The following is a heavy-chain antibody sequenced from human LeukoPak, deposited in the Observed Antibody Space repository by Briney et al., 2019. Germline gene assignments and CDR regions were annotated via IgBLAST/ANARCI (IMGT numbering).Heavy chain of an antibody. CDR3: ARVGYSYGYGSYYFDY. CDR1: GGSLSDYY. V-gene: IGHV4-34*01. CDR2: INHSGST. J-gene: IGHJ4*02. Sequence: PSETLSLTCAVYGGSLSDYYWSWIRQPPGRGLEWIGEINHSGSTNYNPSLKSRVIISVDTSKNQFSLKLSSVTAADTAVYYCARVGYSYGYGSYYFDYWGQGTLVTVSS. D-gene: IGHD5-18*01.